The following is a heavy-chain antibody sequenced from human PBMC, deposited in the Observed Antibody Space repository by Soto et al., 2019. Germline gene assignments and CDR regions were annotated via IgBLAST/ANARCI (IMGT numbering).Heavy chain of an antibody. V-gene: IGHV4-59*01. J-gene: IGHJ4*02. CDR3: ARDGSTTGWYSGDY. CDR2: IYYGGTI. D-gene: IGHD1-26*01. Sequence: QVQLQESGPGLVKPSETLSLTCTVSGDSITTYYWAWIRQSPGKGLEWIGSIYYGGTINYNPSLGSRITISVDTSKNQFSLKLSSVTAADTAVYFCARDGSTTGWYSGDYWGRGTLVTVSS. CDR1: GDSITTYY.